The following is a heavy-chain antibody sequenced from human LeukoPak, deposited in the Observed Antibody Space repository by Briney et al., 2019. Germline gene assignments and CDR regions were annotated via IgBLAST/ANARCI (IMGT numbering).Heavy chain of an antibody. J-gene: IGHJ4*02. D-gene: IGHD6-13*01. Sequence: GRSLRLSCAASGFTFSSYGMHWARQAPGKGLEWVAVIWYDGSNKYYADSVKGRFTISRDNSKNTLYLQMNSLRAEDTAVYYCARRIAPAGHLDYWGQGTLVTVSS. CDR3: ARRIAPAGHLDY. CDR1: GFTFSSYG. CDR2: IWYDGSNK. V-gene: IGHV3-33*01.